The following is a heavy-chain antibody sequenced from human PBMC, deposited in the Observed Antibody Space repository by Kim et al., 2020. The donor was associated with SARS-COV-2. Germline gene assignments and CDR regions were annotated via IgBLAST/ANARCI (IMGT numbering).Heavy chain of an antibody. CDR1: GFTFSSYG. CDR2: IWCDGSNK. Sequence: LSLTCAASGFTFSSYGMHWVRQAPGKGLEWVAVIWCDGSNKYYADSVKGRFTISRDNSKNTLYLQMNSLRAEDTAVYYCARDRSDTMIWWFDPWGQGTLVTVSS. D-gene: IGHD3-22*01. J-gene: IGHJ5*02. CDR3: ARDRSDTMIWWFDP. V-gene: IGHV3-33*01.